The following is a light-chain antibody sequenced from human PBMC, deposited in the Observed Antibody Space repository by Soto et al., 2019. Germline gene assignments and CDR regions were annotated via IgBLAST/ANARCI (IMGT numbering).Light chain of an antibody. CDR3: QQYDDLPIT. CDR2: DVS. V-gene: IGKV1-33*01. CDR1: HDITDY. J-gene: IGKJ5*01. Sequence: DIQMTQSPSSLSVSVGDRVTITCQASHDITDYLNWYQQKPGKAPKLLIYDVSKLETGVPTRFSGIGYGKDFTFTISSMQPEDIATYFCQQYDDLPITFGQGTLLDVK.